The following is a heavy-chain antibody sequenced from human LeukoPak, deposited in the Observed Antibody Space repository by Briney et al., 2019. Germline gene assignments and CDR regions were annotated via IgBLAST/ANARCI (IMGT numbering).Heavy chain of an antibody. D-gene: IGHD1-1*01. CDR1: GGSISSSSYY. J-gene: IGHJ6*03. CDR3: ARDREWGTGNPYYYYYMDV. V-gene: IGHV4-39*07. CDR2: IYYSGST. Sequence: ETLSLTCTVSGGSISSSSYYWGWIRQPPGKGLEWIGSIYYSGSTYYNPSLKSRVTISVDTSKNQFSLKLSSVTAADTAVYYCARDREWGTGNPYYYYYMDVGGKGTTVTVSS.